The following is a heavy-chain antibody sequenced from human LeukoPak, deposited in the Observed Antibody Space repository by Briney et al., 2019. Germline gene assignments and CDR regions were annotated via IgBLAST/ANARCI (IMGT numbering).Heavy chain of an antibody. V-gene: IGHV3-48*01. D-gene: IGHD3-9*01. CDR1: GFTFRTFG. J-gene: IGHJ4*02. CDR2: ISSSRATI. Sequence: GGSLRLSCVDSGFTFRTFGMNGGRQAPGKGREWVSYISSSRATIYYSDSVKGRFTISRDDAKSSLYLQMNSLRAEDTALYYCARMSTGYYDDYWGQGTLVTVSS. CDR3: ARMSTGYYDDY.